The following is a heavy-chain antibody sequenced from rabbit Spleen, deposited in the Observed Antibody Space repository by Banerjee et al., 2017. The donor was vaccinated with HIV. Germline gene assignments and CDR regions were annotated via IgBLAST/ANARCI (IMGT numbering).Heavy chain of an antibody. CDR3: ARDTGSSFSSYGMDL. V-gene: IGHV1S40*01. CDR2: INAGSSGST. D-gene: IGHD8-1*01. CDR1: GFSFSSSDY. Sequence: QSLEESGGDLVKPGASLTLTCTASGFSFSSSDYMCWVRQAPGKGLEWIACINAGSSGSTVYASWAKGRFIMSRTSSTKVTLQMTSLTAADTATYFCARDTGSSFSSYGMDLWGQGTLVTVS. J-gene: IGHJ6*01.